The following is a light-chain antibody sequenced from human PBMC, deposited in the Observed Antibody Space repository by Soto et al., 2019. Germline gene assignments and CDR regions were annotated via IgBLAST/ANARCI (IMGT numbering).Light chain of an antibody. CDR3: QQIYSTPIT. V-gene: IGKV1-39*01. CDR2: GAS. J-gene: IGKJ5*01. CDR1: QIIVTY. Sequence: DVQVTQSPSSLSASVGDRVTITCRTSQIIVTYLSWYQQRPGKAPTLLIYGASTLQSGVPARFSGSGSGTDSSLTINSLQPEDSATYYCQQIYSTPITFGRGTRLEIK.